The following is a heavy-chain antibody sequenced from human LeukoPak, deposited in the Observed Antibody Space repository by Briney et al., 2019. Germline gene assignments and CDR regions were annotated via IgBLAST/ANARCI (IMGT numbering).Heavy chain of an antibody. J-gene: IGHJ4*02. Sequence: GASVKVSCKASGYTFTSYGISWVRQAPGQGLEWMGWISAYNGNTNYAQKLQGRVTMTTDTSTSTACMELRSLRSDDTAVYYCARELLWFGESNFDYWGQGTLVTVSS. CDR3: ARELLWFGESNFDY. CDR2: ISAYNGNT. V-gene: IGHV1-18*01. CDR1: GYTFTSYG. D-gene: IGHD3-10*01.